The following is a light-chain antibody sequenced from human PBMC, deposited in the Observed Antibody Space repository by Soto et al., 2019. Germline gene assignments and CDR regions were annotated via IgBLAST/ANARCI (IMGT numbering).Light chain of an antibody. CDR1: QSVSSTY. J-gene: IGKJ1*01. V-gene: IGKV3-20*01. CDR3: HHYGASPHA. Sequence: ELVLTQSPDTLSLSPGERATLSCRASQSVSSTYLAWYQQKPGQAPRLLVHGVSRRATDIPDRFTGSGSGADFTLAISRLEPEDFVVYYCHHYGASPHAFGQGTKVDI. CDR2: GVS.